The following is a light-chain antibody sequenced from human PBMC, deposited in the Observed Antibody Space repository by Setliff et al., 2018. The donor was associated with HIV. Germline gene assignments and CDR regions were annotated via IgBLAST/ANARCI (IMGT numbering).Light chain of an antibody. CDR2: EVT. J-gene: IGLJ1*01. CDR1: SRDVGGGHNY. Sequence: QSVLTQPASVSGSPGQSITIPCTGTSRDVGGGHNYVSWYQQYPGQAPKLMIYEVTKRPAGVSDRFSGSKSGNTASLIISGLQTEDEAEYYCSSSTGSSTYACGSGTKVTVL. V-gene: IGLV2-14*01. CDR3: SSSTGSSTYA.